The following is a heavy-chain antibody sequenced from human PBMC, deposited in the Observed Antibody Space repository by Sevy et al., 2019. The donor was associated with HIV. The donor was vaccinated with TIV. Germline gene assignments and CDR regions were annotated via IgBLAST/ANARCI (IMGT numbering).Heavy chain of an antibody. J-gene: IGHJ3*02. CDR3: AKDHIAVVGDAFDI. V-gene: IGHV3-11*05. D-gene: IGHD2-21*01. CDR2: ISTGSTYT. Sequence: GGSLRLSCVASGFTFSDYYMSWIRQAPGKGLEWVSYISTGSTYTNYANSVKGRFTVSRDNSENSLYLQMNSLRAEDTALYFCAKDHIAVVGDAFDIWGQGTKVTVSS. CDR1: GFTFSDYY.